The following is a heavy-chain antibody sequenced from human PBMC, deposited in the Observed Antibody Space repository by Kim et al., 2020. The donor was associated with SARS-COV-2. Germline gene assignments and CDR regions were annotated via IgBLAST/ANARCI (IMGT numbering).Heavy chain of an antibody. D-gene: IGHD2-2*01. J-gene: IGHJ3*02. V-gene: IGHV4-59*01. Sequence: SETLSLTCTVSGGSISSYYWSWIRQPPGKGLEWIGYIYYSGSTNYNPSLKSRVTISVDTSKNQFSLKLSSVTAADTAVYYCARLTDVPAVGAFDIWGQGTRVTVSS. CDR2: IYYSGST. CDR1: GGSISSYY. CDR3: ARLTDVPAVGAFDI.